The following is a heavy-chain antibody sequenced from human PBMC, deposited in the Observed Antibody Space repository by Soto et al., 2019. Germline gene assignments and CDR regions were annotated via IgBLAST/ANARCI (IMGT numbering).Heavy chain of an antibody. D-gene: IGHD3-22*01. J-gene: IGHJ4*02. CDR2: INHSGST. CDR1: GGSFSGYY. CDR3: ARIRSNSSGYRTRYYFDY. Sequence: SETLSLTCAVYGGSFSGYYWSWIRQPPGKGLEWIGEINHSGSTNYNPSLKSRVTISVDTSKNQFSLKLSSVTAADTAVYYCARIRSNSSGYRTRYYFDYWGQGTLVTVSS. V-gene: IGHV4-34*01.